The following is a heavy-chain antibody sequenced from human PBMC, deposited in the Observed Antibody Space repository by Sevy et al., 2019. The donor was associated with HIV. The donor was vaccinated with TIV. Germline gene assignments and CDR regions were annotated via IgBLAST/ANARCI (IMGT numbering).Heavy chain of an antibody. Sequence: GGSLRLSCAASGFTLSSYWMHWVRQVPGKGLVWVSRINSDEGSTTYADSVKGRVIISTDNAKNMLYRQMNSLRVDDTAVYYCARGGPGGAFHMWGQGTMVTVSS. CDR1: GFTLSSYW. V-gene: IGHV3-74*01. J-gene: IGHJ3*02. CDR2: INSDEGST. CDR3: ARGGPGGAFHM. D-gene: IGHD2-2*01.